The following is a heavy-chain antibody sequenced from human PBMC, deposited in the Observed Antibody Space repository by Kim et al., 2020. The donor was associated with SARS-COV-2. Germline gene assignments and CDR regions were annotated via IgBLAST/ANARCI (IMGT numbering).Heavy chain of an antibody. J-gene: IGHJ6*02. CDR3: ATLRGYCSGGSCYGDYFAMDV. CDR1: GGSITNYY. V-gene: IGHV4-59*08. CDR2: IYYSGST. D-gene: IGHD2-15*01. Sequence: SETLSLTCTVSGGSITNYYWSWIRQPPGKGLEWIGYIYYSGSTNYNPSLKSRVTISVGSSTTQFSLKVNSVNAADTAVYYCATLRGYCSGGSCYGDYFAMDVWGRGTTVTVSS.